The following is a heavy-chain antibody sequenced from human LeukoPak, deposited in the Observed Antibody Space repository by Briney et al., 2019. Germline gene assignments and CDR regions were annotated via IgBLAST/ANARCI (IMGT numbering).Heavy chain of an antibody. CDR3: ARDLWFGELSYYGMDV. Sequence: SQTLSLTCTVAGGSISSGGYYWSWIRQHPGKGLEWIGYIHYSGSTYYNPSLKSRVTISVDTSKNQFSLKLSSVTAADTAVYYCARDLWFGELSYYGMDVWGKGTTVTVSS. CDR2: IHYSGST. D-gene: IGHD3-10*01. CDR1: GGSISSGGYY. V-gene: IGHV4-31*03. J-gene: IGHJ6*04.